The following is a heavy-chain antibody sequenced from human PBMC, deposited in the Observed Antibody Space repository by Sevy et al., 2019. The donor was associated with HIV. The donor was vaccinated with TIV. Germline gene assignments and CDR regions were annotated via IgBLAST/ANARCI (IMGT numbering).Heavy chain of an antibody. CDR2: ISAYNGNT. Sequence: GASVKVSCKASGYTFTSYGISWVRQAPGQGLEWMGWISAYNGNTNYAQKLQGRVTMTTDTSTSTAYMELRSLRSDDTAVYYCARDGGPKYDFWTGDPPSHYYYYGMDVWGLGTTVTVSS. D-gene: IGHD3-3*01. CDR1: GYTFTSYG. J-gene: IGHJ6*02. V-gene: IGHV1-18*01. CDR3: ARDGGPKYDFWTGDPPSHYYYYGMDV.